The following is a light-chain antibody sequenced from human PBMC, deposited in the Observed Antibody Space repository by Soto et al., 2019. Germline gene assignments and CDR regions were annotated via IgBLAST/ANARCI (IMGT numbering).Light chain of an antibody. CDR2: GAS. J-gene: IGKJ2*01. CDR3: QHYGTSPRT. V-gene: IGKV3-20*01. Sequence: EIVLTQSPGILSLSPGERATLSCRASQSVTSNYLAWYQQKRGQAPRLVIYGASTRATGIPDRFSGSGSGTDFTLTISRLEPEDFEVYYCQHYGTSPRTFGQGTKLRSN. CDR1: QSVTSNY.